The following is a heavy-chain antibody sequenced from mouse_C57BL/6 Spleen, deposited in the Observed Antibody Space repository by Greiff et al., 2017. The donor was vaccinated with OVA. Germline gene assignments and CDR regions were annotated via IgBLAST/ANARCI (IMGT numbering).Heavy chain of an antibody. CDR1: GYAFSSSW. J-gene: IGHJ2*01. V-gene: IGHV1-82*01. CDR3: ASTTVVADY. CDR2: IYPGDGDT. Sequence: QVQLQQSGAELVRPGASVTLSCKASGYAFSSSWMNWVKQRPGKGLEWIGRIYPGDGDTNYNGKFKGKATLTADKSSSTAYMQLSSLTSEDSAVYFCASTTVVADYWGQGTTLTVSS. D-gene: IGHD1-1*01.